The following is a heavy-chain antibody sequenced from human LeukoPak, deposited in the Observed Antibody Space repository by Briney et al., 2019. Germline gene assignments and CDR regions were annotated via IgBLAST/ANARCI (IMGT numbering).Heavy chain of an antibody. CDR1: GGSISSGDYY. V-gene: IGHV4-30-4*01. Sequence: SQTLSLTCTVSGGSISSGDYYWSRIRLPPGKGLEWIGYIYYSGSTYYNPSLKSRVTISVDTSKNQFSLKLSSVTAADTAVYYCARDRAVTRDFDYWGQGTLVTVSS. D-gene: IGHD4-17*01. CDR3: ARDRAVTRDFDY. CDR2: IYYSGST. J-gene: IGHJ4*02.